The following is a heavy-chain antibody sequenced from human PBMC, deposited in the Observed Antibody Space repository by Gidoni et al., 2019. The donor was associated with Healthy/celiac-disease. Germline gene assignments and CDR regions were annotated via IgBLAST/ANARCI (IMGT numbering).Heavy chain of an antibody. CDR3: ARVRFKYCSGGSCYEPDYYYYYYGMDV. D-gene: IGHD2-15*01. CDR1: GYTFTSYG. J-gene: IGHJ6*02. V-gene: IGHV1-18*01. CDR2: SSAYNGNT. Sequence: QVQLVQSGAEVKKPGASVKVSCKASGYTFTSYGISWVRQAPGQGLEWMGWSSAYNGNTNYAQKRQGRVTMTTDTSTSTAYMELRSLRSDDTAVYYCARVRFKYCSGGSCYEPDYYYYYYGMDVWGQGTTVTVSS.